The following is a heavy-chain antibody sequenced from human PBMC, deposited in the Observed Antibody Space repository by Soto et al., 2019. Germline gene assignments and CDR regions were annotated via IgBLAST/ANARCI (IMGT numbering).Heavy chain of an antibody. CDR2: IKQDGSDK. V-gene: IGHV3-7*01. J-gene: IGHJ4*02. Sequence: EVQLVESGGGLVQPGGSLRLSCVASGFTFSNYWMSWVRQAPGKGLEWVANIKQDGSDKYYEASVKGRFTFSRDNAKNSLNLQMNGPRTEDTAVYYCGRLPAVDSRYFFDYWGQGTLVTVSS. CDR1: GFTFSNYW. CDR3: GRLPAVDSRYFFDY. D-gene: IGHD2-2*01.